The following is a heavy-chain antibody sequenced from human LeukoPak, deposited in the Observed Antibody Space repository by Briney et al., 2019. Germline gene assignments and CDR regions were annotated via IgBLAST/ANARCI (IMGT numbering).Heavy chain of an antibody. V-gene: IGHV1-69*02. CDR2: IIPILDLT. CDR3: ASRYYDSSRYYQYYFDY. Sequence: SVKVSCKASGGTLSSYPVSWVRQAPGQGLELMGRIIPILDLTNYAQRFQGRVTITADKSTSTVYMELSSLRSEDTAVYYCASRYYDSSRYYQYYFDYWGQGTLVTVSS. CDR1: GGTLSSYP. J-gene: IGHJ4*02. D-gene: IGHD3-22*01.